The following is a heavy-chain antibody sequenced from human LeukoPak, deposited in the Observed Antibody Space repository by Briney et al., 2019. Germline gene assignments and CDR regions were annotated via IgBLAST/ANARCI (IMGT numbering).Heavy chain of an antibody. CDR1: GFTFSDNY. D-gene: IGHD2-2*01. Sequence: GGSLRLSCAASGFTFSDNYMTWIRQAPGKGLEWVSYMSRIGTIIYYADSVKGRFTISRDNAKFSLYLHMTSLRVEDTAVYYCAKGQYQLLWDAFDIWGQGTMVTVSS. V-gene: IGHV3-11*04. CDR2: MSRIGTII. J-gene: IGHJ3*02. CDR3: AKGQYQLLWDAFDI.